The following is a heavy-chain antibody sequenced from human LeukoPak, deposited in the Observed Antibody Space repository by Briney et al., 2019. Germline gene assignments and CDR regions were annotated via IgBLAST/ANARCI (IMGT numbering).Heavy chain of an antibody. CDR3: ARQGIVGATDFDY. V-gene: IGHV4-39*01. Sequence: SETLSLTCTVSGGSISSSSYYWGWIRQPPGKGLEWIGSIYYSGSTYYNPSLKSRVTISVDTSKNQFSLKLSSVTAADTAVYYCARQGIVGATDFDYWGQGTLVTVSS. CDR2: IYYSGST. CDR1: GGSISSSSYY. D-gene: IGHD1-26*01. J-gene: IGHJ4*02.